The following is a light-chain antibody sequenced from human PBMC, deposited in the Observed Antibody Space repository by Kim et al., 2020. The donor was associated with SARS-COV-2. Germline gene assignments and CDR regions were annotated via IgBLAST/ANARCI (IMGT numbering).Light chain of an antibody. J-gene: IGKJ1*01. CDR1: QSVSSN. CDR3: QHYNNWPLT. CDR2: GAS. Sequence: EIVMTHSPATPSVSPGERATLSCRASQSVSSNLAWYQQKPGQAPRLLIYGASTRATGIPARFSGSGSGTEFTLTISSLQSEDFAVYYCQHYNNWPLTFGQGTKVEIK. V-gene: IGKV3-15*01.